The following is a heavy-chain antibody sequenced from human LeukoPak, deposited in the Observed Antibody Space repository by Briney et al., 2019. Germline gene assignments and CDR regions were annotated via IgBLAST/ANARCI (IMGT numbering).Heavy chain of an antibody. J-gene: IGHJ6*02. V-gene: IGHV1-69*13. Sequence: ASVKVSRKASGGTFSNYAISWVRQAPGQGLEWMGGIIPIFGTANYAQKFQGRVTITADESTSTAYMELSSLRSEDTAVYYCACCITMIVTDNYYYYGMDVWGQGTTVTVSS. D-gene: IGHD3-22*01. CDR2: IIPIFGTA. CDR1: GGTFSNYA. CDR3: ACCITMIVTDNYYYYGMDV.